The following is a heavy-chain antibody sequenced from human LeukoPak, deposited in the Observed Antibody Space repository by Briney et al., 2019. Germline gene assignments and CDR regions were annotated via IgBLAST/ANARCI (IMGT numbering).Heavy chain of an antibody. CDR3: VNSLYSGYDAYFDY. CDR1: GYTFTGYY. Sequence: ASVKVSCKASGYTFTGYYINWVRQAPGQGLEWMGWINPTSGDTIYAQKFHGRLTMTRDTSISTAYMELSSLRSDDTAVYYCVNSLYSGYDAYFDYWGQGTLVTVSS. V-gene: IGHV1-2*02. J-gene: IGHJ4*02. CDR2: INPTSGDT. D-gene: IGHD5-12*01.